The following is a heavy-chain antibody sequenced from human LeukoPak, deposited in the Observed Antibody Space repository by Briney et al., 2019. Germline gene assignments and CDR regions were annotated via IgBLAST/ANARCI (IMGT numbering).Heavy chain of an antibody. Sequence: PSETLSLTCTVSGGSISSSSYYWGWIRQPPGKGLEWIGSIYYSGSTYYNPSLKSRVTISVDTSKNQFSLKLSSVTAADTAVYYCARQSRRSYYYGSGSYCNYWGQGTLVTVSS. D-gene: IGHD3-10*01. V-gene: IGHV4-39*01. J-gene: IGHJ4*02. CDR3: ARQSRRSYYYGSGSYCNY. CDR2: IYYSGST. CDR1: GGSISSSSYY.